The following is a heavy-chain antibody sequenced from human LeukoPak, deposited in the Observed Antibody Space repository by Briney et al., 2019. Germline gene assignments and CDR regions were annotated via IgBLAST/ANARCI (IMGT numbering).Heavy chain of an antibody. J-gene: IGHJ4*02. CDR3: AKDLQVAVIAY. D-gene: IGHD6-19*01. CDR1: GFTFSSYG. V-gene: IGHV3-30*02. Sequence: PGGSLRLSCATSGFTFSSYGMHWVRQAPGKGLEWVAFIRYDGSNKYYADSIKGRFIISRDNSKNTLYPQMNSLRAEDTAVYFCAKDLQVAVIAYWGQGTLVTVSS. CDR2: IRYDGSNK.